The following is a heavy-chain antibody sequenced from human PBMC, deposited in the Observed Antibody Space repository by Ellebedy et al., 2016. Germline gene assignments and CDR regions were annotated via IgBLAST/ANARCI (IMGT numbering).Heavy chain of an antibody. CDR1: GLTFSNFF. CDR2: ISANGDKR. CDR3: RQGHYADY. Sequence: GESLKISXAASGLTFSNFFMSWVRQAPGKGLEWVATISANGDKRDFADSVQGRFTISRDNSRNTLHLQMNNLRGEDTAVYYCRQGHYADYWGQGTLVTVSS. J-gene: IGHJ4*02. V-gene: IGHV3-23*01.